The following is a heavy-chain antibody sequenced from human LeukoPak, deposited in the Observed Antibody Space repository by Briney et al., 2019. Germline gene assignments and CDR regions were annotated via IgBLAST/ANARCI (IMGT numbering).Heavy chain of an antibody. CDR2: INHSGST. V-gene: IGHV4-34*01. CDR1: GGSFSGYY. Sequence: KTSETLSLTCAVYGGSFSGYYWSWIRQPPGKGLEWIGEINHSGSTNYNPSLKSRVTISVDTSKNQFSLKLSSVTAADTAVYYCARARGYSYGYDAGTSLDYWGQGTLVTVSS. CDR3: ARARGYSYGYDAGTSLDY. D-gene: IGHD5-18*01. J-gene: IGHJ4*02.